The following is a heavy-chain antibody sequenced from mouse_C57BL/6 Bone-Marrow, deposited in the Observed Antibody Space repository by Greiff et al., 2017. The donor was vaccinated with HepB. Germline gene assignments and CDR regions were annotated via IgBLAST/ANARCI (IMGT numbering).Heavy chain of an antibody. CDR1: GFNIKDDY. J-gene: IGHJ3*01. D-gene: IGHD4-1*02. Sequence: VQLQQSGAELVRPGASVKLSCTASGFNIKDDYMHWVKQRPEQGREWIGWIDPENGDTEYASKFQGKATITADTSSNTAYLPLSSLTSEDTAVYYCTPNWGAYWGQGTLVTVSA. CDR2: IDPENGDT. CDR3: TPNWGAY. V-gene: IGHV14-4*01.